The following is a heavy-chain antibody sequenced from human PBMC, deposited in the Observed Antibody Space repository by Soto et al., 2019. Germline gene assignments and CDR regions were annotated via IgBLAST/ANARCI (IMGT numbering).Heavy chain of an antibody. D-gene: IGHD3-10*01. CDR2: ISYQGKNK. V-gene: IGHV3-30*03. CDR3: ARGFTFSDF. J-gene: IGHJ4*02. CDR1: GFTFNSFG. Sequence: QVQLVESGGGVVQPGGSLRLSCAASGFTFNSFGIQWVRQAPGKGLEWVAVISYQGKNKYYADSVKGRFTNSRDNSKNTLFLQMTSLRHEDTARYYCARGFTFSDFWGQGTLVTVSS.